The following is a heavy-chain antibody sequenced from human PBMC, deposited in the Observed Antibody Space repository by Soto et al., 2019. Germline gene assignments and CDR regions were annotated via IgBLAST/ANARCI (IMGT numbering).Heavy chain of an antibody. CDR1: GFIFSNYA. CDR2: ISSSTSSI. CDR3: ASGTGSDFWSGHDY. D-gene: IGHD3-3*01. J-gene: IGHJ4*02. V-gene: IGHV3-21*01. Sequence: EVQLVDSGGGLVKPGGSLRLSCVASGFIFSNYAMNWVRQAPGKGLEWVSSISSSTSSIYYADSVKGRFTISRDNAKNSLYLQMNSLRAEDTAVYYCASGTGSDFWSGHDYWGQGTLVTVSS.